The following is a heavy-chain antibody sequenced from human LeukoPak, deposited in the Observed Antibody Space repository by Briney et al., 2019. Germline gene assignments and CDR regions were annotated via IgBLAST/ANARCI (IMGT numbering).Heavy chain of an antibody. D-gene: IGHD6-6*01. V-gene: IGHV3-21*01. Sequence: GGSLRLSCAASGFTFSSYAMSWVRQAPGKGLEWVSSISSSSSYIYYADSVKGRFTISRDNAKNSLYLQMNSLRAEDTAVYYCARKEYSSPTFDYWGQGILVTVSS. CDR1: GFTFSSYA. CDR2: ISSSSSYI. J-gene: IGHJ4*02. CDR3: ARKEYSSPTFDY.